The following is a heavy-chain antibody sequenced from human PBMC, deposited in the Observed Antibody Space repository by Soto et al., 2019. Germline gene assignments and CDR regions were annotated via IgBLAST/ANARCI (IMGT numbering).Heavy chain of an antibody. Sequence: PSQTLSLTCAISGDSVSSNSAAWNWIRQSPSRGLEWLGRTYYRSKWYNDYAVSVKSRITINPDTSKNQFSLQLSSVTAADTAIYYCVLYTRGYHGVDVWGQGTTVTVSS. CDR1: GDSVSSNSAA. D-gene: IGHD3-16*01. CDR3: VLYTRGYHGVDV. J-gene: IGHJ6*02. V-gene: IGHV6-1*01. CDR2: TYYRSKWYN.